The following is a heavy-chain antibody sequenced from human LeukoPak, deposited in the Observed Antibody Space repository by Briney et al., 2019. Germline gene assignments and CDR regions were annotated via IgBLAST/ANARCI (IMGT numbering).Heavy chain of an antibody. CDR1: GFTFSSYE. CDR2: ISSSSSTI. Sequence: GGSLRLSCVASGFTFSSYEMNWVRQAPGKGLEWVSYISSSSSTIYYADSVKGRFTISRDNAKNSLYLQMNSLRAEDTAVYYCARTFFWSGYYVFDYWGQGTLVTVSS. D-gene: IGHD3-3*01. CDR3: ARTFFWSGYYVFDY. V-gene: IGHV3-48*03. J-gene: IGHJ4*02.